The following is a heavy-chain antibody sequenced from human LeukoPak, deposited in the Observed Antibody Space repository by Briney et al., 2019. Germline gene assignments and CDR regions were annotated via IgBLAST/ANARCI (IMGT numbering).Heavy chain of an antibody. Sequence: ASVKVSCKASGYTFTCYDINWVRQATGQGLEWMGWMNPNSGNTGYAQKFQGRVTMTRNTSISTAYMELSSLRSEDTAVYYCARAAYSSSSGYNWFDPWGQRTLVTVSS. CDR2: MNPNSGNT. CDR1: GYTFTCYD. V-gene: IGHV1-8*01. D-gene: IGHD6-6*01. J-gene: IGHJ5*02. CDR3: ARAAYSSSSGYNWFDP.